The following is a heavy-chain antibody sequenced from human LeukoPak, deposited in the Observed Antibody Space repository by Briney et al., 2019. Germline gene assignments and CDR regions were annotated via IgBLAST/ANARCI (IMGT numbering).Heavy chain of an antibody. J-gene: IGHJ6*03. CDR1: GYTFTNYG. CDR3: ARGTLAAPYYYYYYMDV. D-gene: IGHD6-13*01. V-gene: IGHV1-18*01. CDR2: IGVYNGNT. Sequence: ASVKVSCKASGYTFTNYGISWVRQAPGQGLEWMGWIGVYNGNTNYAQKLQDRVTMTTDTSTSTAYMELSRLRSDDTAVYYCARGTLAAPYYYYYYMDVWGKGTTVTVSS.